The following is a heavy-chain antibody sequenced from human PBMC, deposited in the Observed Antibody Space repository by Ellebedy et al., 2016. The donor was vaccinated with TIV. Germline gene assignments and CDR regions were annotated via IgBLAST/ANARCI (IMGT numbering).Heavy chain of an antibody. Sequence: MPSETLSLTCAVYGGSFSGYYWSWIRQPPGKGLEWIGYIYYSGSTNYNPSLKSRVTISVDTSKNQFSLKLSSVTAADTAVYYCARDKYSSSFRYFDYWGQGTLVTVSS. V-gene: IGHV4-59*12. CDR1: GGSFSGYY. D-gene: IGHD6-6*01. J-gene: IGHJ4*02. CDR2: IYYSGST. CDR3: ARDKYSSSFRYFDY.